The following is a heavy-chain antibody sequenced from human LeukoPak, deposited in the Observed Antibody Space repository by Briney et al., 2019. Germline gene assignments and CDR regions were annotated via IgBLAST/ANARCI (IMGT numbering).Heavy chain of an antibody. CDR3: AKDPTYYDDSSGFCEH. J-gene: IGHJ1*01. CDR1: GFPFDDYA. CDR2: ISGDGYNT. Sequence: PGGSLRLSCAASGFPFDDYAMHWLREAPGGGGEWVSHISGDGYNTYYADSVKGRFTISRDNSKNSLYLQMNSLRTEDTALYYCAKDPTYYDDSSGFCEHWGQGTLVTVSS. V-gene: IGHV3-43*02. D-gene: IGHD3-22*01.